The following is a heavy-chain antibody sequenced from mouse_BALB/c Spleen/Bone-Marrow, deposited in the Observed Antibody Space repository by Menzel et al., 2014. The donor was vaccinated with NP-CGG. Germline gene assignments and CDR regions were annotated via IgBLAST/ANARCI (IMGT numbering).Heavy chain of an antibody. CDR3: AGASYYAMDY. V-gene: IGHV14-3*02. Sequence: EVQLQQSGAELVKPGASVKLSCTASGFNIKDTYMHWVKQRPEQGLEWIGRIDSAIGNTKYDPKFQGKATITADTSSNTAYLQLSSLTSEDTAVYYCAGASYYAMDYWGQGTSVTVSS. CDR1: GFNIKDTY. CDR2: IDSAIGNT. J-gene: IGHJ4*01.